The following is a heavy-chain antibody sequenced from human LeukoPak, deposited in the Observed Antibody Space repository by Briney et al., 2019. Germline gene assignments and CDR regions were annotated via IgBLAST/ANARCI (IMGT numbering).Heavy chain of an antibody. D-gene: IGHD3-16*02. J-gene: IGHJ4*02. CDR2: ISGSGGST. V-gene: IGHV3-23*01. CDR3: AKSVTYYDYVWGSYRSSYFDY. Sequence: PGGSLRLSCAASGFTFSSYGMSWVRQAPGKGLEWVSAISGSGGSTYYADSVKGRFTISRDNAKNSLYLQMNSLRAEDTALYYCAKSVTYYDYVWGSYRSSYFDYWGQGTLVTVSS. CDR1: GFTFSSYG.